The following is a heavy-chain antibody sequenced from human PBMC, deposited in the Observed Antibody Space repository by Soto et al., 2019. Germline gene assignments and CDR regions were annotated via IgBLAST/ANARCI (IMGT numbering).Heavy chain of an antibody. J-gene: IGHJ6*02. CDR3: AADSPVTYYYYYYYGMDV. D-gene: IGHD4-4*01. CDR2: ISAYNGNT. CDR1: GYTFTSYG. V-gene: IGHV1-18*01. Sequence: ASVKVSCKASGYTFTSYGISWVRQAPGQGLEWMGWISAYNGNTNYAQKFQDRVTMTRDMSTSTAYMELSSLRSEDTAVYYCAADSPVTYYYYYYYGMDVWGQGTTVTVSS.